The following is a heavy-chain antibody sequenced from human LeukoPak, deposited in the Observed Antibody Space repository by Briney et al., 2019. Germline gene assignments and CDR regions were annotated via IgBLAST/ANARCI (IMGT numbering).Heavy chain of an antibody. CDR3: ARRGTVRCSSTSCYRRAFDI. CDR2: IYSSGST. D-gene: IGHD2-2*01. Sequence: SETLSLTCTVSGGSISSYYWSWIRQPAGKGLEWIGRIYSSGSTNYNPSLKSRVTMSVDTSKNQFSLKLSSVTAADTAVYYCARRGTVRCSSTSCYRRAFDIWGQGTMVTVSS. J-gene: IGHJ3*02. CDR1: GGSISSYY. V-gene: IGHV4-4*07.